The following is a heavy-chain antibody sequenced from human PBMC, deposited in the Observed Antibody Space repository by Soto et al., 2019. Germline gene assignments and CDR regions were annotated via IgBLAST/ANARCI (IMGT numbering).Heavy chain of an antibody. V-gene: IGHV3-9*01. CDR3: AKVYSSSWTAGPNWFDP. J-gene: IGHJ5*02. CDR2: ISWNSGSI. CDR1: GFTFDDYA. D-gene: IGHD6-13*01. Sequence: GGSLRLSCAASGFTFDDYAMHWVRQAPGKGLEWVSGISWNSGSIGYADSVKGRFTISRDNAKNSLYLQMNSLRAEDTALYYCAKVYSSSWTAGPNWFDPWGQGTLVTVSS.